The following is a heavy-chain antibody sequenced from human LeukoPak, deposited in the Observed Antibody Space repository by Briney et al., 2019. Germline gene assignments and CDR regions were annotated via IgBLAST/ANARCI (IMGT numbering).Heavy chain of an antibody. CDR1: GFAVSSNY. J-gene: IGHJ4*02. CDR2: ISGSGGGT. Sequence: GGSLRLSCAASGFAVSSNYMSWVRQAPGKGLEWVSAISGSGGGTYYADSVKGRFTISRDNSKNTLYLQMNSLRAEDTAVYYCAKGVEGDYDILTGYFDYWGQGTLVTVSS. D-gene: IGHD3-9*01. CDR3: AKGVEGDYDILTGYFDY. V-gene: IGHV3-23*01.